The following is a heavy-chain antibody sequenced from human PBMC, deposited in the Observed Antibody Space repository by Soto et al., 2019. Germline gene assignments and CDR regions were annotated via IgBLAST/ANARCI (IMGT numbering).Heavy chain of an antibody. J-gene: IGHJ4*02. CDR2: IYYSGST. CDR3: ARENCGVTTCGLDH. Sequence: QVQLQESGPGLVKPSQTLSLTCTVSGGSVSSGGYYWSWIRQHPGKGLEWIGYIYYSGSTHYNPSLKSRVTISVDTSKNQLSLKLSSVTAADTAVYYCARENCGVTTCGLDHWGQVTLVTVSS. V-gene: IGHV4-31*03. D-gene: IGHD2-21*01. CDR1: GGSVSSGGYY.